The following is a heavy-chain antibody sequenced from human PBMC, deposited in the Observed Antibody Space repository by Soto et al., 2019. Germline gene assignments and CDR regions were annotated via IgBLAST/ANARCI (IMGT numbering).Heavy chain of an antibody. CDR1: SYSFTNYG. CDR3: ARDRGVAPPVAGNTHYYYYMDV. J-gene: IGHJ6*03. Sequence: QDQLVQSGAEVKKPGASVTVSCKASSYSFTNYGITWVRQAPGQGLERMGWISGFNGNTHYAQKLQGRVTMTTDASTSTAYMELRSLRSDDTAVYYCARDRGVAPPVAGNTHYYYYMDVWGKGTTVTVSS. D-gene: IGHD6-19*01. CDR2: ISGFNGNT. V-gene: IGHV1-18*01.